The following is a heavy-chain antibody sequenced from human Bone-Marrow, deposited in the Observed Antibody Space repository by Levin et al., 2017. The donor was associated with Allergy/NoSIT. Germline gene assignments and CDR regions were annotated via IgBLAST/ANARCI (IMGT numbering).Heavy chain of an antibody. CDR1: GFPFNSYA. CDR3: AKDRGGYSYGHGFDY. CDR2: LSAGGDGT. D-gene: IGHD5-18*01. V-gene: IGHV3-23*01. J-gene: IGHJ4*02. Sequence: GGSLRLSCGASGFPFNSYAMSWVRQVPGKGLEWVSGLSAGGDGTNYADSVKGRFTLSRDNSKNTLYLQLSSLRADDTAVYYCAKDRGGYSYGHGFDYWGQGTLVTVSS.